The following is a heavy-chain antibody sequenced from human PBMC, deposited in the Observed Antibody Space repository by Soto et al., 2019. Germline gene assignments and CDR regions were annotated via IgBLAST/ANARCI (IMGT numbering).Heavy chain of an antibody. V-gene: IGHV1-69*01. CDR1: GGTFNTYA. CDR3: ARDPVVVGAVTAHLHH. J-gene: IGHJ5*02. D-gene: IGHD2-15*01. CDR2: IIPIFGTA. Sequence: QVQLVQSGAEVKKPGSSVKVSCKASGGTFNTYAISWVRQAPGQGLEWMGGIIPIFGTANYAQTFQGRVTITADESTSTVYMELSRLRSEDTAIYYCARDPVVVGAVTAHLHHWGQGTLVTVSS.